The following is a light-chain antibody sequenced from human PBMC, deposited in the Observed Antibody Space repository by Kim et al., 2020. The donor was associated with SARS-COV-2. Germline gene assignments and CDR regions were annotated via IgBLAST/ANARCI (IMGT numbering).Light chain of an antibody. Sequence: QSVLTQPPSASGTPGQRVTISCSGSSSNIGTNAVNWYQQLPGTAPKLLIYSNNQRPSGVPDRFSGSKSDTSASLAIGGLQSDDEGDYYCAAWDDSLSGPNWVFGGGTKLTVL. V-gene: IGLV1-44*01. CDR1: SSNIGTNA. J-gene: IGLJ3*02. CDR3: AAWDDSLSGPNWV. CDR2: SNN.